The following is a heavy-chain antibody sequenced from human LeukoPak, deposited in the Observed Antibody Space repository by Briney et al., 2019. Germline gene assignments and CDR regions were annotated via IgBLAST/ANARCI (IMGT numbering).Heavy chain of an antibody. CDR1: GGTFSSYA. D-gene: IGHD5-18*01. CDR2: MNPNSGNT. V-gene: IGHV1-8*02. CDR3: ARGLTAMVTSGYYYGMDV. J-gene: IGHJ6*02. Sequence: ASVKVSCKASGGTFSSYAISWVRQAPGQGLEWMGWMNPNSGNTGYAQKFQGRVTMTRNTSISTAYMELSSLRSEDTAVYYCARGLTAMVTSGYYYGMDVWGQGTTVTVSS.